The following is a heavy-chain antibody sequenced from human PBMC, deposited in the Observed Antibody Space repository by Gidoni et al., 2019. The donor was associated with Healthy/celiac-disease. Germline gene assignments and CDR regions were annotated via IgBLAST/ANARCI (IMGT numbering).Heavy chain of an antibody. J-gene: IGHJ5*02. Sequence: EVQLVQSGAEVKTPGESLKISCKGSGYSFTSSWIGWVRQMPGKGLEWMGIIYPGDSDTRYSPSFQGQVTISADKSISTAYLQWSSLKASDTAMYYCARAPTKRYCSGGSCSPWGQGTLVTVSS. CDR2: IYPGDSDT. D-gene: IGHD2-15*01. CDR3: ARAPTKRYCSGGSCSP. V-gene: IGHV5-51*01. CDR1: GYSFTSSW.